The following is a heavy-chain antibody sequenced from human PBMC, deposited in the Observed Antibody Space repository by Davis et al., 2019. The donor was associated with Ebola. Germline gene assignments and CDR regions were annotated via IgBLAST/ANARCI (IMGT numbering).Heavy chain of an antibody. CDR3: ARVGLKRSGTTGHFDY. D-gene: IGHD6-19*01. Sequence: PSETLSLTCAVYGGSFSGYYWSWIRQPPGKGLEWIGEINHSGSTNYNPSLKSRVTISVDTSKNQFSLKLSSVTAADTAVYYCARVGLKRSGTTGHFDYWGQGTLVTVSS. CDR2: INHSGST. J-gene: IGHJ4*02. CDR1: GGSFSGYY. V-gene: IGHV4-34*01.